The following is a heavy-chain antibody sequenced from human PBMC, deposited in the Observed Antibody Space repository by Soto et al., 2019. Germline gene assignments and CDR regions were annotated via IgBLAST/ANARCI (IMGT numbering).Heavy chain of an antibody. Sequence: ASVKVSCKASGYHFTRYPMHWVRQAPGQRLEWMGWINAGNGNTKYSQKFQGRVTITRDTSASTAYMELSSLRSEDTAVYYCARSDFWSSYYKYGMDVWGKGTTVTVCS. V-gene: IGHV1-3*01. CDR2: INAGNGNT. CDR1: GYHFTRYP. D-gene: IGHD3-3*01. J-gene: IGHJ6*04. CDR3: ARSDFWSSYYKYGMDV.